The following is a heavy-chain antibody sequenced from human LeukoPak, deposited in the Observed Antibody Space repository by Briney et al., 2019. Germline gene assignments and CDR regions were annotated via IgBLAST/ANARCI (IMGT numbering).Heavy chain of an antibody. CDR2: INHSGST. D-gene: IGHD4-17*01. V-gene: IGHV4-34*01. Sequence: SETLSLTCAVDGGSFSGYYWRWISQPPGKGLEWIGEINHSGSTNYNPSLKSRVTISVDTSKNQFSLKLSSVTAADTAVYYCARLGYGDFTPHYWGQGTLVTVSS. J-gene: IGHJ4*02. CDR3: ARLGYGDFTPHY. CDR1: GGSFSGYY.